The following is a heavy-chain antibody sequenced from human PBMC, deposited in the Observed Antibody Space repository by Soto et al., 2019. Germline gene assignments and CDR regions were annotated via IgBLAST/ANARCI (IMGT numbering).Heavy chain of an antibody. J-gene: IGHJ4*02. CDR3: ARVTAAGQAIPGYFDY. CDR2: IIPIFGTA. Sequence: SVKVSCKASGGTFSSYAISWVRQVPGQGLEWMGGIIPIFGTANYAQKFQGRVTITADESTSTAYMELSSLRSEDAAVYYCARVTAAGQAIPGYFDYWGQGTLVTVSS. CDR1: GGTFSSYA. V-gene: IGHV1-69*13. D-gene: IGHD6-13*01.